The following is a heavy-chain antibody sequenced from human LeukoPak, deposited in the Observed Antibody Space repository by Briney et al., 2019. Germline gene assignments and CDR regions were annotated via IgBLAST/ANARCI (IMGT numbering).Heavy chain of an antibody. Sequence: SETLSLTCTVSGGSISSYYWSWIRQPPGKGLEWIGYIYTSGSTNYNPSLKSRVTISVDTSKNQFSLKLSSVTAADTAVYYCARGCMVRGVTYYYYYGMDVWGQGTTVTVSS. J-gene: IGHJ6*02. D-gene: IGHD3-10*01. CDR2: IYTSGST. V-gene: IGHV4-4*09. CDR1: GGSISSYY. CDR3: ARGCMVRGVTYYYYYGMDV.